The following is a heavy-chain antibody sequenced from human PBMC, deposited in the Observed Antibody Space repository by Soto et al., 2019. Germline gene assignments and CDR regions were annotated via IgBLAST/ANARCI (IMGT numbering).Heavy chain of an antibody. D-gene: IGHD3-10*01. CDR1: GYTFTSYD. Sequence: ASVKVSCKASGYTFTSYDINWVRQATGQGLEWMGWMNPNSGNTGYAQKFQGRVTMTRNTSISTAYMELSSLRSEDTAVYYCARGDITMVRGVIIFSYWGQGTLVTVSS. CDR2: MNPNSGNT. V-gene: IGHV1-8*01. J-gene: IGHJ4*02. CDR3: ARGDITMVRGVIIFSY.